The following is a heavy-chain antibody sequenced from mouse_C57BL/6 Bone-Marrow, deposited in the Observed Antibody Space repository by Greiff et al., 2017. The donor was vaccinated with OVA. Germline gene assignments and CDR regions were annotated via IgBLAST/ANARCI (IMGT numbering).Heavy chain of an antibody. V-gene: IGHV2-6-1*01. J-gene: IGHJ4*01. Sequence: VKLLESGPGLVAPSQSLSITCTVSGFSLTSYGVHWVRQPPGKGLEWLVVIWSDGSTTYNSALKARLSISKDNSKSQVFLKMNSLQTDDTAMYYCARHPNYYGSSVYAMDYWGQGTSVTVSS. CDR2: IWSDGST. CDR1: GFSLTSYG. CDR3: ARHPNYYGSSVYAMDY. D-gene: IGHD1-1*01.